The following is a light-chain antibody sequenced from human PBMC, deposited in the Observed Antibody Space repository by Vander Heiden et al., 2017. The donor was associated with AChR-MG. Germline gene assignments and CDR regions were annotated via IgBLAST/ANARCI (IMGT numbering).Light chain of an antibody. CDR2: DVS. V-gene: IGLV2-11*01. CDR3: CSYAGTYWV. J-gene: IGLJ3*02. CDR1: SSDVGGYKY. Sequence: QSALTQPRSVSGSPGQSVTISCTGTSSDVGGYKYVSWYQPPPGKAPKLMIYDVSNRPSGVPDRFSGSKSGNTASLTISGLQAEDDADYYCCSYAGTYWVFGGGTKLTVL.